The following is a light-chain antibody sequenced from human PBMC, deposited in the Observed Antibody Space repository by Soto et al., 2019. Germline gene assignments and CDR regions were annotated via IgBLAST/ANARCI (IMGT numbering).Light chain of an antibody. CDR2: GAS. CDR3: QQYGSSPIT. Sequence: EIVMTQSTATVPVSPGERGTLSCRASQNLGTLYLAWFQQKSGQAPRLLIYGASSRATGIPDRFSGSGSGTDFTLTISRLEPEDFAVYYCQQYGSSPITFGQGTRLEIK. V-gene: IGKV3-20*01. CDR1: QNLGTLY. J-gene: IGKJ5*01.